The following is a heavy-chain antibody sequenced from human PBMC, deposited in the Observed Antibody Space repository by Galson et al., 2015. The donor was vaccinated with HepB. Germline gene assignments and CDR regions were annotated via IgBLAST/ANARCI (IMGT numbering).Heavy chain of an antibody. V-gene: IGHV3-21*01. Sequence: SLRLSCAASGFTFSSYSMNWVRQAPGKGLEWVSSISSSSSYIYYADSVKGRFTISRDNAKNSLYLQMNSLRAEDTAVYYCARAYSSGWGGRAFDYWGQGTLVTVSS. D-gene: IGHD6-19*01. CDR3: ARAYSSGWGGRAFDY. J-gene: IGHJ4*02. CDR1: GFTFSSYS. CDR2: ISSSSSYI.